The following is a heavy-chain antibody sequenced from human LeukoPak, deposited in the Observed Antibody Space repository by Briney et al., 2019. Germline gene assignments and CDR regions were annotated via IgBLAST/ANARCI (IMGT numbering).Heavy chain of an antibody. Sequence: SETLSLTCTVSGGSISSSSYYWGWIRQPPGKGLEWIGSIYYSGSTYYNPSLKSRVTISVDTSKNQFSLKLSSVTAAVTAVYYCARLTPHGLNWFDPWGQGTLVTVSS. CDR3: ARLTPHGLNWFDP. CDR1: GGSISSSSYY. CDR2: IYYSGST. J-gene: IGHJ5*02. V-gene: IGHV4-39*01. D-gene: IGHD1-14*01.